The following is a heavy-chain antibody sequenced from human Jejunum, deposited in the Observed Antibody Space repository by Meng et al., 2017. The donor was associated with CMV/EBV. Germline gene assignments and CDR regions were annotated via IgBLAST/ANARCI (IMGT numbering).Heavy chain of an antibody. CDR2: IRNKANSYTT. Sequence: EVQLVESXXXXVXXGGSLRLSCAGSGFSFSDHHMDWVRQAPGKGLEWVGRIRNKANSYTTEYAASVKGRFTITRDDSKNSLYLQMNSLKTEDTAVYYCARSPVGAPPFDYWGQGTLVTVSS. CDR3: ARSPVGAPPFDY. V-gene: IGHV3-72*01. J-gene: IGHJ4*02. CDR1: GFSFSDHH. D-gene: IGHD1-26*01.